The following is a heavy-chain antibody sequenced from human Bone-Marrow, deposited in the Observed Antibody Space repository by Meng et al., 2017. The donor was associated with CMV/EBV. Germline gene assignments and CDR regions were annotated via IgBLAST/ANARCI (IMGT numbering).Heavy chain of an antibody. CDR2: IYQSGTT. CDR3: AGGSSSQGFEY. CDR1: GGSISSSSYY. Sequence: SETLSLTCTVSGGSISSSSYYWGWIRQPPGKGLEWTGEIYQSGTTNYNPSLKSRVTMSIDRSKNQFSRKLTSVTAADTAIYYCAGGSSSQGFEYWGRGTLVTVSS. J-gene: IGHJ4*02. V-gene: IGHV4-61*05.